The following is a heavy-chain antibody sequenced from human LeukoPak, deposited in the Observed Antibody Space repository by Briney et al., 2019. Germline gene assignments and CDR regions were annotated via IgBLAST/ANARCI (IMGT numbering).Heavy chain of an antibody. Sequence: AASVKVSCKASGGTFSSYAISWVRQAPGQGLEWMGGIIPIFGTANYAQKFQGRVTITADESTSTAYMELSSLRSEDTAVYYCARTFSLVGYCSSTSCPTNLDYWGQGTLATVSS. V-gene: IGHV1-69*13. CDR1: GGTFSSYA. J-gene: IGHJ4*02. CDR3: ARTFSLVGYCSSTSCPTNLDY. D-gene: IGHD2-2*01. CDR2: IIPIFGTA.